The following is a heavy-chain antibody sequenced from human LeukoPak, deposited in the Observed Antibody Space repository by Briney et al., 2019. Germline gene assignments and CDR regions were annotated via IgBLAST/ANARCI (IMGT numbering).Heavy chain of an antibody. V-gene: IGHV3-30*02. D-gene: IGHD6-13*01. J-gene: IGHJ5*02. CDR2: IRYDGSNK. CDR1: GFTFSSYG. Sequence: GGSLRLSCAASGFTFSSYGMHWVRQAPGKGLEWVAFIRYDGSNKYYADSVKGRFTISRDNSKDTLYLQMNSLRAEDTAVYYCAKDRYSSSWSWGQGTLVTVSS. CDR3: AKDRYSSSWS.